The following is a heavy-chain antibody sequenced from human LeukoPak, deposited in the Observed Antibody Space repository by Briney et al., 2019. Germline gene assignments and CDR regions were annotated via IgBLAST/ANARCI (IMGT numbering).Heavy chain of an antibody. CDR2: IYYSGST. V-gene: IGHV4-31*03. J-gene: IGHJ4*02. CDR1: GGSISSGGYY. Sequence: KPSETLSLTCTVSGGSISSGGYYWSWIRQHPGKGLEWIGYIYYSGSTYYNPSLKSRVTISVDTSKNQFSLKLSSVTAADTAVYYCARSPDCSGGSCYEPIDYWGQGTLVTVSS. D-gene: IGHD2-15*01. CDR3: ARSPDCSGGSCYEPIDY.